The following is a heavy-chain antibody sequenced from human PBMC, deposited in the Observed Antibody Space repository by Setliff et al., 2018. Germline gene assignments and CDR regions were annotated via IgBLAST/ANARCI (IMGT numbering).Heavy chain of an antibody. CDR1: GGSISSGDYY. J-gene: IGHJ4*02. CDR3: ARQLYYYGTPGYFDY. Sequence: SETLSLTCTVSGGSISSGDYYWTWIRQPPGKGLEWIGFIYYSGNTFYNPSLKSRLTISVDTSKNLFSPKLSSVTAADTAVYYCARQLYYYGTPGYFDYWGQGTLVTVSS. V-gene: IGHV4-30-4*08. D-gene: IGHD3-10*01. CDR2: IYYSGNT.